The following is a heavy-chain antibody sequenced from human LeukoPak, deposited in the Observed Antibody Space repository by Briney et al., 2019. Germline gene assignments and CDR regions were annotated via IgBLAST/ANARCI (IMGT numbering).Heavy chain of an antibody. CDR1: GFTFSSYS. J-gene: IGHJ4*02. V-gene: IGHV3-48*01. D-gene: IGHD6-19*01. CDR3: ARDRGIAVAGY. CDR2: ISSSSSTI. Sequence: GGSLRLSCAASGFTFSSYSMNWARQAPGKGLEWVSYISSSSSTIYYADSVKGRFTISRDNAKNSLYLQMNSLRAEDTAVYYCARDRGIAVAGYWGQGTLVTVSS.